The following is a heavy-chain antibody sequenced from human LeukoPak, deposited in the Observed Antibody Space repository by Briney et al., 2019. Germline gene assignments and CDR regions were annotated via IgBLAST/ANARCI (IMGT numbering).Heavy chain of an antibody. CDR3: VRVRMGDDFNPFDY. V-gene: IGHV3-74*01. CDR1: GFTFSSFW. J-gene: IGHJ4*02. CDR2: INGDGSET. Sequence: GGSLRLSCAASGFTFSSFWIYWVRHAPGKGLVWVSRINGDGSETIYADSVKGRFTISRDNAKNTLYLQMNSLRAEDTAVYYCVRVRMGDDFNPFDYWGQGTLVTVSS. D-gene: IGHD3-16*01.